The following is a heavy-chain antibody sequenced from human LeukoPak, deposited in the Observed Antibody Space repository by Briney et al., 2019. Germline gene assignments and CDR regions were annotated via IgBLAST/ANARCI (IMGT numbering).Heavy chain of an antibody. J-gene: IGHJ5*02. Sequence: PSETLSLTCTVSGGSISSYYWSWIRQPPGKGLEWIGYIYYSGSTNYNPSLKSRVTISVDTSKNQFSLKLSSVTAADTAVYYCAREILKGENWFDPWGQGTLVTVSS. D-gene: IGHD3-16*01. CDR1: GGSISSYY. V-gene: IGHV4-59*01. CDR3: AREILKGENWFDP. CDR2: IYYSGST.